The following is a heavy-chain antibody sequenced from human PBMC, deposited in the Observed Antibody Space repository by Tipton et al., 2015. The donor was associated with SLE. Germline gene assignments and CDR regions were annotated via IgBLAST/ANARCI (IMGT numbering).Heavy chain of an antibody. D-gene: IGHD3-3*01. V-gene: IGHV4-39*07. CDR2: IYYSGST. CDR3: GRASYDFWSGSIDH. Sequence: TLSLTCTVSGGSVSSGRYYWGWIRQPPGKGLEWIGSIYYSGSTYYNPSLKSRVTISVDESKNQFSLKMISVTAADAAVYYCGRASYDFWSGSIDHWGQGTLVTVSS. CDR1: GGSVSSGRYY. J-gene: IGHJ4*02.